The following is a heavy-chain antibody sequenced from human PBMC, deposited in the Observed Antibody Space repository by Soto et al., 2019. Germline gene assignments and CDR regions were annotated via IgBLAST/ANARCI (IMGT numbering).Heavy chain of an antibody. CDR3: AHRPLGTVKFDP. Sequence: QITLKESGPTLVKPTQTLTLTCTFSGFSLSTSGVGVGWIRQPPRQALEWLALIYWDDDKRYSPSLKSRLTITKDTSTNQVVLTMTNMDPVDTATYYGAHRPLGTVKFDPWGQGTLVTVSS. V-gene: IGHV2-5*02. D-gene: IGHD4-4*01. J-gene: IGHJ5*02. CDR2: IYWDDDK. CDR1: GFSLSTSGVG.